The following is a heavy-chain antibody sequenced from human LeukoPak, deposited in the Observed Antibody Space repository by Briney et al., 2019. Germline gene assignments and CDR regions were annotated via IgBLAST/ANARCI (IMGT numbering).Heavy chain of an antibody. CDR2: LYHTGIT. CDR3: VRSVDYFDNTGPHMMFDY. V-gene: IGHV4-59*02. CDR1: GGSVTSHY. J-gene: IGHJ4*02. Sequence: PSDTLSLTCNVSGGSVTSHYWNWIRRPPGKGLEWIGYLYHTGITKYNPSLKSRVSMSVDTSKNQFFLKVNSVTAADTAVYHCVRSVDYFDNTGPHMMFDYWGQRSLVTVSS. D-gene: IGHD3-22*01.